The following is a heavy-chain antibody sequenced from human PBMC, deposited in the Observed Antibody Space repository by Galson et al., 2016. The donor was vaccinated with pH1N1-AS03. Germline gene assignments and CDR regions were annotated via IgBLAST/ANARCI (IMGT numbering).Heavy chain of an antibody. CDR2: VYPNGVSP. CDR3: VKDLTGWGAFYF. Sequence: SLRLSCAGSGFTFNKYVMHWVRQAPGKGLEYVSGVYPNGVSPHYADSVKDRFTISRDNSKNTLSLQMSSLTTEDTAVYYCVKDLTGWGAFYFWGQGTMVTVS. J-gene: IGHJ3*01. V-gene: IGHV3-64D*06. D-gene: IGHD6-19*01. CDR1: GFTFNKYV.